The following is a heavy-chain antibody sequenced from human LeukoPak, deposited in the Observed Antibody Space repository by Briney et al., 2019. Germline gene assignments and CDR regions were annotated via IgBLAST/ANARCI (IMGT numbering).Heavy chain of an antibody. D-gene: IGHD6-19*01. J-gene: IGHJ5*02. CDR1: GGTFSSYA. CDR2: IIAILGVA. V-gene: IGHV1-69*10. CDR3: ARDPPGIAVAGTGWFDP. Sequence: SVKVSYKASGGTFSSYATSWVRQAPGHGLEWVGGIIAILGVANYAQKFQRRVTITADKYTSTDYMELSSLRSEDTAVYYCARDPPGIAVAGTGWFDPWGQGTLVTVSS.